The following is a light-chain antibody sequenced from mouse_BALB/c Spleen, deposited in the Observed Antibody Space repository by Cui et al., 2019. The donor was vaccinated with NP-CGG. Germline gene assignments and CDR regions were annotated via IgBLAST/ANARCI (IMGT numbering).Light chain of an antibody. J-gene: IGLJ1*01. Sequence: QAVVTQESALTTSPGETVPLTCRSSTGAVTTSNYANWVQEKPDHLFTGLIGGTNNRAPGVPARFSGSLIGDKAALTIAGAQTEDEAISFCALWYNNHWVFGGGTKLTVL. CDR3: ALWYNNHWV. CDR2: GTN. V-gene: IGLV1*01. CDR1: TGAVTTSNY.